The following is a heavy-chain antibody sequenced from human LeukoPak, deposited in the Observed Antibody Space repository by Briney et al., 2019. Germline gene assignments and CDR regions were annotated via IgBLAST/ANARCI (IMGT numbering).Heavy chain of an antibody. CDR3: AREALYYDFWSGYYGGDYWFDP. CDR1: GYTFTSYY. J-gene: IGHJ5*02. Sequence: ASVKVSCKASGYTFTSYYMHWVRQAPGQGLEWMGIIDPSGGSTSYAQKFQGRVTMTRDTSTSTVYVELSSLRSEDTAVYYCAREALYYDFWSGYYGGDYWFDPWGQGTLVTVSS. CDR2: IDPSGGST. V-gene: IGHV1-46*01. D-gene: IGHD3-3*01.